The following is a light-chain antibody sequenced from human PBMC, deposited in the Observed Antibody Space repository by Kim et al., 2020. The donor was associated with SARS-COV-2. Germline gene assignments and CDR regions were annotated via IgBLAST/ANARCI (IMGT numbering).Light chain of an antibody. V-gene: IGLV2-14*03. Sequence: GQSITISCAGSSSDIGAYDRVSWYRQHPGKAPTLVISEVSQRPSGVSSRFSGSKSGITASLTISGLQADDEADYYCNSFTTTSTWVFGGGTQLTVL. CDR2: EVS. CDR1: SSDIGAYDR. J-gene: IGLJ3*02. CDR3: NSFTTTSTWV.